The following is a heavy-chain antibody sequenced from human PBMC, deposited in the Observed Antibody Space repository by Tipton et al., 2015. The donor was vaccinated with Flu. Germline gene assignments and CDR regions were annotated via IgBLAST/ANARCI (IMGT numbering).Heavy chain of an antibody. CDR2: IWYDGSNQ. CDR3: ARDGGYSYGRSFDY. D-gene: IGHD5-18*01. J-gene: IGHJ4*02. V-gene: IGHV3-33*01. Sequence: SLRLSCAASGFNFSFYGMHWVRQAPGKGLEWVAVIWYDGSNQIYAESVKGRFTISRDNSKNTLYLQMNSPRVEDTAVYYCARDGGYSYGRSFDYWGQGTLVTVSS. CDR1: GFNFSFYG.